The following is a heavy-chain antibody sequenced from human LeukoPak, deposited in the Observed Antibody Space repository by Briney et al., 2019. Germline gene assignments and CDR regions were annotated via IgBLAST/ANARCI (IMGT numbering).Heavy chain of an antibody. CDR3: TTDRNYDILTGPNWYDP. D-gene: IGHD3-9*01. J-gene: IGHJ5*02. CDR2: IKSKTDGGTT. V-gene: IGHV3-15*01. CDR1: GVTFRNAG. Sequence: GGSLRPACTASGVTFRNAGMISVGQAPGKKLEWVGRIKSKTDGGTTDYAAPVKGRFTISRDDSKNTLYLQMNSLKTEDTAVYYCTTDRNYDILTGPNWYDPWGQGTLVSVFS.